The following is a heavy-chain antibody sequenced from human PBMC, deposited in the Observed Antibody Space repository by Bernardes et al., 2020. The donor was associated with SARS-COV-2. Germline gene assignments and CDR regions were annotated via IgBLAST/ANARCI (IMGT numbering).Heavy chain of an antibody. CDR2: IYNNGST. D-gene: IGHD6-19*01. Sequence: LCPTYTLSGPPISTYYCRWIRRPPGMRLGWSGYIYNNGSTNSNPSQKRIDTISVDTSKNQFSLKLSSVTAADTAVYYCARGAPEDLWLVRVLSHFDYWGQGTLVTVSS. CDR1: GPPISTYY. V-gene: IGHV4-59*01. CDR3: ARGAPEDLWLVRVLSHFDY. J-gene: IGHJ4*02.